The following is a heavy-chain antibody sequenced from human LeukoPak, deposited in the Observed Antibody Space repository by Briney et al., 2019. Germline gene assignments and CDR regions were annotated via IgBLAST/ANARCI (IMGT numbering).Heavy chain of an antibody. CDR1: GGPISSYY. J-gene: IGHJ6*03. CDR3: ARAGNTAMAMNFYYYYYMDV. Sequence: PSETLSLTCTVSGGPISSYYWSWIRQPAGKGLEWIGRIYTSGSTNYNPSLKSRVTMSVDTSKNQFSLKLSSVTAADTAVYYCARAGNTAMAMNFYYYYYMDVWGKGTTVTVSS. V-gene: IGHV4-4*07. D-gene: IGHD5-18*01. CDR2: IYTSGST.